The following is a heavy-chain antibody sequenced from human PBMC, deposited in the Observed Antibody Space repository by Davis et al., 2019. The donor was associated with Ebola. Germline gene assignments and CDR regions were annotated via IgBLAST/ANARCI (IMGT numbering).Heavy chain of an antibody. CDR2: INGDGSRT. CDR1: GFTFSSHW. CDR3: ARDNGYCSDGSCLYYYYYGMDV. J-gene: IGHJ6*04. V-gene: IGHV3-74*01. Sequence: GESLKISCAASGFTFSSHWMHWVRQVPGKGLVWVSRINGDGSRTTYADSVKGRFTISRDNSKNTLYLQMNSLRAEDTAVYYCARDNGYCSDGSCLYYYYYGMDVWGKGTTVTVSS. D-gene: IGHD2-15*01.